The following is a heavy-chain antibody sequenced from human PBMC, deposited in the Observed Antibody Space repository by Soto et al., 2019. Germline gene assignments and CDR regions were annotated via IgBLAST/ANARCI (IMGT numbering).Heavy chain of an antibody. Sequence: EVQLLESGGGLVQPGGSLRLSCAASGFTFSSYAMSWVRQDPGKGLEWVSAISGSGGSTYYADSVKGRFTISRDNSKNTLYLQMNSLRAEDTAVYYCAKLLWFGERDYYYYMDVWGKGTTVTVSS. J-gene: IGHJ6*03. CDR2: ISGSGGST. D-gene: IGHD3-10*01. CDR3: AKLLWFGERDYYYYMDV. V-gene: IGHV3-23*01. CDR1: GFTFSSYA.